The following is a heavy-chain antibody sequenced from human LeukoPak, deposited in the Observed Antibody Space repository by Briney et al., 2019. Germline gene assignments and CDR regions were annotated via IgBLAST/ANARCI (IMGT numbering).Heavy chain of an antibody. CDR3: ATDRITMIRGGRTYFYRGTDA. Sequence: ASVKLSCKVSGYTLTELAVHWVRQAPGKGLEWMGHFDPEDGETIYAQNFQGRVTVTEDTSADTAYMELSSLRSEDTAVYYCATDRITMIRGGRTYFYRGTDAWGQGTTVIVPS. J-gene: IGHJ6*02. V-gene: IGHV1-24*01. CDR2: FDPEDGET. D-gene: IGHD3-10*01. CDR1: GYTLTELA.